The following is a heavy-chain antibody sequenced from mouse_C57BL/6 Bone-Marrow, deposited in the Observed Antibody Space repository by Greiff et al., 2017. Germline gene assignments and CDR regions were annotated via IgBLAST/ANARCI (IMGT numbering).Heavy chain of an antibody. CDR2: IYPGSGST. V-gene: IGHV1-55*01. J-gene: IGHJ1*03. D-gene: IGHD2-4*01. CDR1: GYTFTSYW. Sequence: VQLQQPGAELVKPGASVKMSCKASGYTFTSYWITWVKQRPGQGLEWIGDIYPGSGSTNYNEKFKSKATLTVDTSSSTAYMQLSSLTSEDSAVYYCAWGDYDYWYCDVWGTGTTVTVSS. CDR3: AWGDYDYWYCDV.